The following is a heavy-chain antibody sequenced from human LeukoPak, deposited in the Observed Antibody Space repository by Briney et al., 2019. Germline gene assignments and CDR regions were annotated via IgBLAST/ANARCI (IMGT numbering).Heavy chain of an antibody. CDR2: MLSDVRRT. D-gene: IGHD4-17*01. V-gene: IGHV3-74*03. CDR1: GFTFSSYW. Sequence: GECLRLSCAASGFTFSSYWMHWVRQAPGKGLVWVSRMLSDVRRTMHGDSVKGQFTTSGDQAKNTLYLQMNRLKAEDTAVYYCARDSRQRTGIPGEYGDFERNDYWGEGTLVTLST. J-gene: IGHJ4*02. CDR3: ARDSRQRTGIPGEYGDFERNDY.